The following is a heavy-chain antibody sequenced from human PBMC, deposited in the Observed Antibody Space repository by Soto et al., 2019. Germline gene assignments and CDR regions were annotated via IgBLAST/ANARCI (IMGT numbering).Heavy chain of an antibody. Sequence: SETLSLTCTVSGDSISTYFSSWIRQHPGKGLEWIGYIYYSGSTYYNPSLKSRVTISVDTSKNQFSLKLSSVTAADTAVYYCAASCVACGGFNYSVMDVWGQGTTVTVSS. V-gene: IGHV4-59*06. D-gene: IGHD5-12*01. CDR2: IYYSGST. CDR3: AASCVACGGFNYSVMDV. CDR1: GDSISTYF. J-gene: IGHJ6*02.